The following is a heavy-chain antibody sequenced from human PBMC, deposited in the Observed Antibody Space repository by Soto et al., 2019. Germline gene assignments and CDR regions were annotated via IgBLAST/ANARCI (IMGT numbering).Heavy chain of an antibody. Sequence: PGESLKISCNGSGYSFTSYWICWVRQMPWKGLEWMGIIYPGDSDTRYSPSFQGQVTISADKSISTAYLQWSSLKASDTAMYYCARTEAAAYGWFDPWGQGTLVTVSS. CDR3: ARTEAAAYGWFDP. J-gene: IGHJ5*02. CDR1: GYSFTSYW. V-gene: IGHV5-51*01. D-gene: IGHD6-13*01. CDR2: IYPGDSDT.